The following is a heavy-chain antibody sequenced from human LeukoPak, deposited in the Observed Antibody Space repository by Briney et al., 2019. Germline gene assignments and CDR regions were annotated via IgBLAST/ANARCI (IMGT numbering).Heavy chain of an antibody. V-gene: IGHV3-23*01. CDR3: AKDRYYDSSGYSVFDY. Sequence: GGSLRLFCAASGFTYSSYAMSWVRQAPGKALEWVSAISGSGGSTYYADSVKGRFTISRDNSKNTLYLQMNSLRAEDTAVYYCAKDRYYDSSGYSVFDYWGQGTLVTVSS. CDR2: ISGSGGST. J-gene: IGHJ4*02. CDR1: GFTYSSYA. D-gene: IGHD3-22*01.